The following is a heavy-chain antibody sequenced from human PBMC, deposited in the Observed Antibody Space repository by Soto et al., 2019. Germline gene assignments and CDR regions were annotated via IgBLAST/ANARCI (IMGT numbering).Heavy chain of an antibody. CDR1: GGSISSEGYY. D-gene: IGHD5-18*01. CDR2: IYYSGTT. CDR3: ARGRGYSYGPYYFDY. V-gene: IGHV4-31*03. J-gene: IGHJ4*02. Sequence: TLSLACTFSGGSISSEGYYWSWFRQLPGKGLEWIGDIYYSGTTYHNPSLRSRLTTSGDASKNQFSLKLSSVTAADTALYYCARGRGYSYGPYYFDYWGQGTLVTVSS.